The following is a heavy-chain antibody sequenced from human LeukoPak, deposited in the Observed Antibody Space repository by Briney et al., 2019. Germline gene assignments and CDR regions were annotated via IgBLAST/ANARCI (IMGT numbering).Heavy chain of an antibody. CDR2: SAHDEVGK. D-gene: IGHD4/OR15-4a*01. J-gene: IGHJ4*02. V-gene: IGHV3-30*18. Sequence: GGSLRLSCVGSGFTFSDYAIHWVRQAPGKGLEWVAVSAHDEVGKQFADSVKGRFTLSRDNSRDSVHLQMNRLRDEDTAVYYCAKDRGYGEHEPFESWGQGSLVTVSS. CDR3: AKDRGYGEHEPFES. CDR1: GFTFSDYA.